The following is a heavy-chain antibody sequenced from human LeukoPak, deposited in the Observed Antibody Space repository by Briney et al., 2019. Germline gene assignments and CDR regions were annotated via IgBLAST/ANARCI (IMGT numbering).Heavy chain of an antibody. D-gene: IGHD3-16*01. CDR3: AAGEDY. Sequence: PSETLSLTCTVSGGSISSSYWSWIRQPPGKGLEWIGYIYYIGSTNSNPSLKSRVTISVDTSKNRFSLKLPSATAADTPVYPRAAGEDYWGQGTLVTVSS. CDR2: IYYIGST. CDR1: GGSISSSY. V-gene: IGHV4-59*12. J-gene: IGHJ4*02.